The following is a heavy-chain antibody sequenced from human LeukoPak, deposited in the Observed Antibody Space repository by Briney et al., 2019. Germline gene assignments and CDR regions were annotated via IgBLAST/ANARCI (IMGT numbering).Heavy chain of an antibody. CDR2: INPNSGGT. CDR1: GGTFSSYA. D-gene: IGHD3-16*02. CDR3: ARGPYVWGSYRNDY. V-gene: IGHV1-2*02. Sequence: ASVKVSCKASGGTFSSYAISWVRQAPGQGLEWMGWINPNSGGTNYAQKFQGRVTMTRDTSISTAYMELSRLRSDDTAVYYCARGPYVWGSYRNDYWGQGTLVTVSS. J-gene: IGHJ4*02.